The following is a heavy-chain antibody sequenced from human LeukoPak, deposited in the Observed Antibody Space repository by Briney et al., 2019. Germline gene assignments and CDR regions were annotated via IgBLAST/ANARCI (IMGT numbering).Heavy chain of an antibody. Sequence: PSETLSLTCTVSGGSISSTTYYWVWIRQPPGKGLEWVGSIYYSGSIYYNPSLKSRVPISVDTSKNQFSLRLTSVTAADTAVYYCAHHRRTVTDSLANYYMDVWGKGTTVTVSS. D-gene: IGHD4-11*01. V-gene: IGHV4-39*01. J-gene: IGHJ6*03. CDR1: GGSISSTTYY. CDR2: IYYSGSI. CDR3: AHHRRTVTDSLANYYMDV.